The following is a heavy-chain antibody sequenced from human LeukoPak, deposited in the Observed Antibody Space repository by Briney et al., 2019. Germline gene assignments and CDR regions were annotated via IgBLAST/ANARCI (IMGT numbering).Heavy chain of an antibody. D-gene: IGHD6-19*01. V-gene: IGHV4-39*01. CDR2: IYYSGST. CDR1: GGSISSSSYY. Sequence: PSETLSLTCTVSGGSISSSSYYWGWIRQPPGKGLEWIGSIYYSGSTYYNPSLKSRVTISVDTSKNQFSLKLSSVTAADTAVYYCARHWRYSSGWYRGGFDYWGQGTLVTASS. J-gene: IGHJ4*02. CDR3: ARHWRYSSGWYRGGFDY.